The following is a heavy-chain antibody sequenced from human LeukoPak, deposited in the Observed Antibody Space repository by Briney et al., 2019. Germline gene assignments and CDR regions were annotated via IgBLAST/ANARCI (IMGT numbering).Heavy chain of an antibody. CDR2: ISSSSSYI. V-gene: IGHV3-21*01. D-gene: IGHD6-19*01. CDR1: GFTFSSYW. CDR3: AKDLLGQWPTVFDY. J-gene: IGHJ4*02. Sequence: PGGSLRLSCAASGFTFSSYWMNWVRQAPGKGLEWVSSISSSSSYIYYADSVKGRFTISRDNAKNSLYLQMNSLRAEDTAVYYCAKDLLGQWPTVFDYWGQGTLVTVSS.